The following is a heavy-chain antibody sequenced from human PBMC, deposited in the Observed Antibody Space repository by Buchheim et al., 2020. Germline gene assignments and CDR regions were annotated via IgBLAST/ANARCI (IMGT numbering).Heavy chain of an antibody. Sequence: QVQLVESGGGVVQPGRSLRLSCEASGFTFSTYAMHWVRQAPGKGLEWVTVISDDGNHKFYADSVKGRFTISRDNSKNMMYLQMNSLRTEDTAVYYCAKDGPYYYDSSGYTHRGGFDYWGQGTL. J-gene: IGHJ4*02. D-gene: IGHD3-22*01. V-gene: IGHV3-30-3*01. CDR1: GFTFSTYA. CDR3: AKDGPYYYDSSGYTHRGGFDY. CDR2: ISDDGNHK.